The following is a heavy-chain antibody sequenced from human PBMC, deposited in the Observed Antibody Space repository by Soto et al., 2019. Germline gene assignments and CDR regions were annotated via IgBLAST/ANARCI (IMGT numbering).Heavy chain of an antibody. CDR3: ARDPSSDTAMGLDY. Sequence: ASVKVSCKVPKNTLTELTIDWLRQAPGKGLEWMGRSAPEEGEPIYPQKFQGRVSMTRDTSTSTVYMELSSLRSEDTAVYYCARDPSSDTAMGLDYWGQGTLVTVSS. J-gene: IGHJ4*02. V-gene: IGHV1-24*01. D-gene: IGHD5-18*01. CDR2: SAPEEGEP. CDR1: KNTLTELT.